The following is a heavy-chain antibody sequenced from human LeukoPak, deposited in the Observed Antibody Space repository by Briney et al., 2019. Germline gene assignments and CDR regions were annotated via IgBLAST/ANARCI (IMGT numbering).Heavy chain of an antibody. V-gene: IGHV1-46*01. CDR3: ARDRGDGAYGDYGFDY. J-gene: IGHJ4*02. D-gene: IGHD4-17*01. CDR2: INPSGGST. CDR1: GYTFTSYH. Sequence: GASVKVSCKASGYTFTSYHMHWVRQAPGQELEWMGIINPSGGSTNYAQRFRGRVTMTRDTSISTAYMELSRLRSDDTAVYYCARDRGDGAYGDYGFDYWGQGTLVTVSS.